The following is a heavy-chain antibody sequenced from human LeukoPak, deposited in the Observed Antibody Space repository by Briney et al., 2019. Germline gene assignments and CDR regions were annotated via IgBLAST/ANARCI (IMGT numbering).Heavy chain of an antibody. D-gene: IGHD3-16*02. V-gene: IGHV4-39*02. Sequence: SETLSLTCTVSGGSISSSSYYWGWIRQPPGKGLEWIGSIYYSGSTYYNPSLKSRVTISVDTSKNQFSLKLSSVTAADTAVYYCVRERATYYDYVWGSYRYIDPWGQGTLVTVSS. CDR2: IYYSGST. CDR3: VRERATYYDYVWGSYRYIDP. CDR1: GGSISSSSYY. J-gene: IGHJ5*02.